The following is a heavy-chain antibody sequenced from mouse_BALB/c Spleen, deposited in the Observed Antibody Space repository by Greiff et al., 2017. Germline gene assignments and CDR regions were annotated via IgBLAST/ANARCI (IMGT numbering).Heavy chain of an antibody. J-gene: IGHJ4*01. V-gene: IGHV5-4*02. CDR2: ISDGGSYT. CDR3: ARDHSYAMDY. Sequence: EVKLMESGGGLVKPGGSLKLSCAASGFTFSDYYMYWVRQTPEKRLEWVATISDGGSYTYYPDSVKGRFTISRDNAKNNLYLQMSSLKSEDTAMYYCARDHSYAMDYWGQGTSVTVSS. CDR1: GFTFSDYY. D-gene: IGHD1-2*01.